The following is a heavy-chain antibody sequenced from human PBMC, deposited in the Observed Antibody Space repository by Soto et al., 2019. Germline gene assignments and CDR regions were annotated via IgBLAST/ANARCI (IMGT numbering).Heavy chain of an antibody. Sequence: QVQLVQSGAEVKKPGSSVKVSCKASGGTFSSYAISWVRQAPGQGLEWMGGLIPIFGTANYAQKFQGRVTSTPEEATSTAYMELSSVRAEDTAVYYCGGDGKGYCTNGVSLTPFDYWGQGTLVPVSS. J-gene: IGHJ4*02. CDR1: GGTFSSYA. D-gene: IGHD2-8*01. CDR2: LIPIFGTA. V-gene: IGHV1-69*05. CDR3: GGDGKGYCTNGVSLTPFDY.